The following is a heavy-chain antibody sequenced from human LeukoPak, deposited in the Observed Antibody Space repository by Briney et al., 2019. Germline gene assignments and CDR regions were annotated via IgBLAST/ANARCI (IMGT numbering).Heavy chain of an antibody. D-gene: IGHD2/OR15-2a*01. CDR1: GFAFSSYG. V-gene: IGHV3-48*01. CDR2: ITSSSSSI. Sequence: GGTLRLSCAASGFAFSSYGMSWVRQAPGKGLEWVSYITSSSSSIYYADSVKGRFTISRDNAKNSLYLQMNSLRAEDTAVYYCARDNMGFDYWGQGTLVTVYS. CDR3: ARDNMGFDY. J-gene: IGHJ4*02.